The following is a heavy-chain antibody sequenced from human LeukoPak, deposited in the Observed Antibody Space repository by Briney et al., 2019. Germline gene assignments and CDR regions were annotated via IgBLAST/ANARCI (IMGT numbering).Heavy chain of an antibody. D-gene: IGHD1-26*01. CDR2: ISYDGSNK. V-gene: IGHV3-30*18. CDR1: GFTFSSYG. Sequence: PGGSLRLSCAASGFTFSSYGMHWVRQAPGKGLEWVAVISYDGSNKYYADSVKGRFTISRDNSKNTLYLQMNSLRAEDTAVYYCAKLGIDAFDIWGQGTMVTVSS. J-gene: IGHJ3*02. CDR3: AKLGIDAFDI.